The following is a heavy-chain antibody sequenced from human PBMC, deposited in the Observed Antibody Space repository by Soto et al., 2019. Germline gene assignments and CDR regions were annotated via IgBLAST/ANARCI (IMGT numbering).Heavy chain of an antibody. CDR3: ARAIAGGYGYTALDY. CDR2: IYSYNGDT. J-gene: IGHJ4*02. Sequence: QVHLVQSGAEVKKSGASVRVSCKTSGYTFSHFGVSWVRQAPGQGLEWMGWIYSYNGDTDYAQKFQGRVTMVIDTSTNTAYLDLTRLTSDDTAVYYCARAIAGGYGYTALDYWGQGTLVTVSS. D-gene: IGHD5-18*01. V-gene: IGHV1-18*01. CDR1: GYTFSHFG.